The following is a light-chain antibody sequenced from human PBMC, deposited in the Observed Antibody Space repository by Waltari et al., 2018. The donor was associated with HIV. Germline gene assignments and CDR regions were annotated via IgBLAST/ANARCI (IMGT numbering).Light chain of an antibody. CDR1: SSNIGSHS. Sequence: QSGLTQPPSASGTPGQRVTISCSGSSSNIGSHSVSWYQQPPGAAPNLLMYRNNQRPSGVPDRFSGSKSGTSASLAISGLRSEDEADYYCAGWDDSLSGVVFGGGTKLTVL. CDR2: RNN. V-gene: IGLV1-47*01. CDR3: AGWDDSLSGVV. J-gene: IGLJ3*02.